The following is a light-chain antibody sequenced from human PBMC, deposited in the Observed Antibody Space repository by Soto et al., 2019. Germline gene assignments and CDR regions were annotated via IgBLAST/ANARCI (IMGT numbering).Light chain of an antibody. CDR2: DAS. J-gene: IGKJ1*01. Sequence: DIPMTQSPSTLSASVGDRVTITCRASLSISSWLAWYQQKPGKAPKVLIFDASSLESGVPSRFSGSGSATEFTLTISSLQPDDFATYYCQQYSTYPWTFGQGTKVEIK. CDR3: QQYSTYPWT. V-gene: IGKV1-5*01. CDR1: LSISSW.